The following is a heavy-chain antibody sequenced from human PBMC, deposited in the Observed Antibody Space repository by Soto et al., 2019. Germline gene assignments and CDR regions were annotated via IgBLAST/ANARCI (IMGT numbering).Heavy chain of an antibody. D-gene: IGHD6-6*01. V-gene: IGHV1-69*13. Sequence: SVKVSCKASGGTFSSYAISWVRQAPGQGLEWMGGIIPIFGTANYAQKFQGRVTITADESTSTAYMELSSLRSEDTAVYYCARVRPTLAARDYGMDVWGQGTTVTVSS. CDR3: ARVRPTLAARDYGMDV. J-gene: IGHJ6*02. CDR2: IIPIFGTA. CDR1: GGTFSSYA.